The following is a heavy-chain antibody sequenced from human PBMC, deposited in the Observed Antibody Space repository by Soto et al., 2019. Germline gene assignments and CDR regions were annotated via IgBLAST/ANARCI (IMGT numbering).Heavy chain of an antibody. Sequence: QVQLVQSGAEVKKPGSSVKVSCKASGGTFSSYAISWVRQAPGQGLEWMGGIIPISGTGNYAQKFQGRVTITADESTSTAYMELSSLRSEDTAVYYCARHGSEPRYYYDGMDVWGQGTTVTVSS. V-gene: IGHV1-69*12. CDR2: IIPISGTG. CDR1: GGTFSSYA. J-gene: IGHJ6*02. CDR3: ARHGSEPRYYYDGMDV. D-gene: IGHD3-10*01.